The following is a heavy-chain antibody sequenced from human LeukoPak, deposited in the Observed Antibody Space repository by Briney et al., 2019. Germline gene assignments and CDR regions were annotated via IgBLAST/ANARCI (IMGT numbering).Heavy chain of an antibody. V-gene: IGHV3-7*01. J-gene: IGHJ4*02. CDR3: ARDAAYGYDRFDY. Sequence: GGSLRLSCAASGFTFSSYWMAWVRQAPGKGLEWVANIKEDGSDKNYVDSMKGRFTISRDNAKNSLYLQMNSLRAEDTAVYYCARDAAYGYDRFDYWGQGTQVTVSS. CDR2: IKEDGSDK. CDR1: GFTFSSYW. D-gene: IGHD5-18*01.